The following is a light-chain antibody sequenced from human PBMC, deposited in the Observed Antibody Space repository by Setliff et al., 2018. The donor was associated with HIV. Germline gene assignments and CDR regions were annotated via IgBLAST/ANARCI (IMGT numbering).Light chain of an antibody. V-gene: IGLV2-23*02. J-gene: IGLJ1*01. CDR3: SSYAGTSYV. Sequence: QSVLAQPASVSGSPGQSITISCTGTSSDIGRYNFVSWFQQHAGKAPKLMIYEVNKRPAGVSKRFSGSKSVNTASLTISWLQAEDEADYYCSSYAGTSYVFGTGTKVTGL. CDR2: EVN. CDR1: SSDIGRYNF.